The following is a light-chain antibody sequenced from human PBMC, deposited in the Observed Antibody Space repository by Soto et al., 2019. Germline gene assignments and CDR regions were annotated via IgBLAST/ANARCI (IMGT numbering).Light chain of an antibody. V-gene: IGLV1-44*01. CDR2: SNN. CDR3: AAWDDSLNGYV. Sequence: QSVLTQPPSASGTPGQRVTISCSGSSSNIGSNTVNCYQQLPGTAPKLLIYSNNQRPSGVPDRFSVSKSGTSVSLAISGLQSEDEADYYCAAWDDSLNGYVFGTGPKLTVL. J-gene: IGLJ1*01. CDR1: SSNIGSNT.